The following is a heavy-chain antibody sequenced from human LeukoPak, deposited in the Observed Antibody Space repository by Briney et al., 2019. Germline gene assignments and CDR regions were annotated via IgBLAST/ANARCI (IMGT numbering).Heavy chain of an antibody. Sequence: SETQSLTCTVSGVSISSSNSYWGWIRQPPGKGLEWIGSIYYSGNTYYNASLKSQVSISIDTSKNQFSLRLTSVTAADTAVYYCARSYGSGRILGYWGQGTLVTVSS. CDR1: GVSISSSNSY. J-gene: IGHJ4*02. CDR2: IYYSGNT. D-gene: IGHD3-10*01. CDR3: ARSYGSGRILGY. V-gene: IGHV4-39*01.